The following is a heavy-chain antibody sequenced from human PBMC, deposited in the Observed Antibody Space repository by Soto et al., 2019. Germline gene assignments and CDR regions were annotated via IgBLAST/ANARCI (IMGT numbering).Heavy chain of an antibody. J-gene: IGHJ4*02. CDR2: MNPNSGNT. CDR1: GYTFTSYG. Sequence: ASVKVSCKASGYTFTSYGISWVRQATGQGLEWMGWMNPNSGNTGYAQKFQGRVTMTRNTSTSTAYMELSSLRSEDTAVYYCAREGPGYRLPNYWGQGTLVTVSS. V-gene: IGHV1-8*02. CDR3: AREGPGYRLPNY. D-gene: IGHD3-16*02.